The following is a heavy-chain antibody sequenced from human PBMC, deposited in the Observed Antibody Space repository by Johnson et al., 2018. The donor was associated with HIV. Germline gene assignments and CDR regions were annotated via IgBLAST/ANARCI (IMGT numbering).Heavy chain of an antibody. Sequence: QVQLVEYGGGLVKPGGSLRLSCAASGFTFSDYYMNWVRQAPGKGLEWLSYISSSGTAKYYADSVKGRFNIFRDNSENTLYLQMNSLRAEDTAVYYCARDPTTQYSRLTGDFGAFDIWGQGTMVTVSS. CDR2: ISSSGTAK. V-gene: IGHV3-11*04. D-gene: IGHD7-27*01. CDR1: GFTFSDYY. J-gene: IGHJ3*02. CDR3: ARDPTTQYSRLTGDFGAFDI.